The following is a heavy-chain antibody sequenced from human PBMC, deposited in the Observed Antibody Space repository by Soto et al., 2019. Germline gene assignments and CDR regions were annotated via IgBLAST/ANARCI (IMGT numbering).Heavy chain of an antibody. Sequence: EVQLVESGGGLVQPGGSLRLSCAASGFTFSSYAMHWVRQAPGKGLEYVSAISSNGGSTYYANSVKGRFTISRDNSKNTLYLQMGSLRAEDMAVYYCARDNHDFWSGYPEYYFDYCGQGTLVTVSS. CDR2: ISSNGGST. V-gene: IGHV3-64*01. J-gene: IGHJ4*02. D-gene: IGHD3-3*01. CDR1: GFTFSSYA. CDR3: ARDNHDFWSGYPEYYFDY.